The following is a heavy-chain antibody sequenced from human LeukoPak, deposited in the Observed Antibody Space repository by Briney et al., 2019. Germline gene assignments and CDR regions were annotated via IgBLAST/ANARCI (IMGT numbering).Heavy chain of an antibody. J-gene: IGHJ3*02. CDR2: INPSGGST. V-gene: IGHV1-46*01. CDR1: GYTFTSYY. D-gene: IGHD3-3*01. CDR3: AALGFLEWLSSDAFDI. Sequence: APVKVSCKASGYTFTSYYMHWVRQAPGQGLEWMGIINPSGGSTSYAQKFQGRVTMTRDTSTSTVYMELSSLRSEDTAVYYCAALGFLEWLSSDAFDIWGQGTMVTVSS.